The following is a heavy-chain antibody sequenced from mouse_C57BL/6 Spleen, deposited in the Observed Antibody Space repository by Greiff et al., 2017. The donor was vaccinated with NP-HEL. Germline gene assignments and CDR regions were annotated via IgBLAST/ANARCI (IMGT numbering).Heavy chain of an antibody. CDR1: GFTFSDYG. J-gene: IGHJ4*01. CDR2: ISSGSSTI. Sequence: DVMLVESGGGLVKPGGSLKLSCAASGFTFSDYGMHWVRQAPEKGLEWVAYISSGSSTIYYADTVKGRFTISRDNAKNTLFLQMTSLRSEDTAMYYCASMITSHYYAMDYWGQGTSVTVSS. CDR3: ASMITSHYYAMDY. V-gene: IGHV5-17*01. D-gene: IGHD2-4*01.